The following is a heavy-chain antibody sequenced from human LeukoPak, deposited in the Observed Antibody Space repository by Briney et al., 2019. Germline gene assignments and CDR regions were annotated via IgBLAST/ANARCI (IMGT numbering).Heavy chain of an antibody. D-gene: IGHD3-22*01. Sequence: GGSLRLSCAASGFTFSSYAMSWVRQAPGKGLEWVSAISGSGDSTYYADSVKGRFIISRDNSKNRLYLQMNSLRAEDTAVYYCAKRRVDSSSWRAFDIWGQGTMVTVSS. CDR3: AKRRVDSSSWRAFDI. CDR2: ISGSGDST. CDR1: GFTFSSYA. V-gene: IGHV3-23*01. J-gene: IGHJ3*02.